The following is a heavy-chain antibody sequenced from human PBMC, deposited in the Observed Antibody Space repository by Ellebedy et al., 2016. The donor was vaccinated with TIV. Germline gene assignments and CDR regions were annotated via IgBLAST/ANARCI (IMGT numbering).Heavy chain of an antibody. Sequence: PGGSLRLSCVASGFIFSSYYMTWVRQAPGKGLEWISYISGSGGMMDHADSVKGRFTVSRDNSKNMLYLHMDSLTTEDTAVYYCAKDARQKAQISWEHDYWGQGTLVTVSS. CDR2: ISGSGGMM. J-gene: IGHJ4*02. D-gene: IGHD5-24*01. CDR3: AKDARQKAQISWEHDY. V-gene: IGHV3-48*01. CDR1: GFIFSSYY.